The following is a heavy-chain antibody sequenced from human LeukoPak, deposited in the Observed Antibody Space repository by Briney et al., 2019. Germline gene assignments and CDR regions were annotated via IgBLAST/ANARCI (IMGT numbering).Heavy chain of an antibody. V-gene: IGHV1-18*01. J-gene: IGHJ4*02. CDR2: ISAYNGNT. Sequence: VKVSCKASGYTFTSYGISWVRQAPGQGLEWMGWISAYNGNTNYAQKLQGRVTMTTDTSTSTAYMELRSLRSDDTAVYYCARVSPTTMIVVVITSPPDYWGQGTLVPVSS. CDR3: ARVSPTTMIVVVITSPPDY. D-gene: IGHD3-22*01. CDR1: GYTFTSYG.